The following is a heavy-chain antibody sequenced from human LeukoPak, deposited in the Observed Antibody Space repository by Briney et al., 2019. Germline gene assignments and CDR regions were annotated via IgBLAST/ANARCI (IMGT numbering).Heavy chain of an antibody. Sequence: GRSLRLSCAASGFSFSTYGMHWVRQAPGKGLEWVAVISYDGSDKYYTDSVKGRFTISRDNSKNTLDLQMNSLRVEDTAVYYCARGHGYPGVDYWGQGTLVTVSS. CDR3: ARGHGYPGVDY. V-gene: IGHV3-30*03. CDR1: GFSFSTYG. D-gene: IGHD5-18*01. CDR2: ISYDGSDK. J-gene: IGHJ4*02.